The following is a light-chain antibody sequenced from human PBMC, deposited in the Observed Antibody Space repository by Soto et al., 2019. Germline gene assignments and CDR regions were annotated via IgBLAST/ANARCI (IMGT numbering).Light chain of an antibody. CDR2: KAS. Sequence: DIQMTQSPSTLSASVGDRVTITCRASQSISNWLAWYQQKPGKAPNLLIYKASSLVSGVTSTFSGSGSGTEFTLTISSLQPDDFATYYCQQYTSYPYTFGQGTKLEI. CDR1: QSISNW. V-gene: IGKV1-5*03. CDR3: QQYTSYPYT. J-gene: IGKJ2*01.